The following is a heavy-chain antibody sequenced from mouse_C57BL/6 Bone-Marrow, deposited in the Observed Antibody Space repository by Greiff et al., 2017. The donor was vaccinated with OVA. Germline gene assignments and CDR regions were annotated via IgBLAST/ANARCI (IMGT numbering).Heavy chain of an antibody. CDR2: IDPSDSYT. V-gene: IGHV1-50*01. J-gene: IGHJ3*01. Sequence: QVQLQQPGAELVKPGASVKLSCKASGYTFTSYWMQWVKQRPGQGLEWIGEIDPSDSYTNYNQKFKGKATLTVDTSSSTAYMQLSSLTSEDSAVYYCARGGHYYGSSYGWFAYWGQGTLVTVSA. D-gene: IGHD1-1*01. CDR3: ARGGHYYGSSYGWFAY. CDR1: GYTFTSYW.